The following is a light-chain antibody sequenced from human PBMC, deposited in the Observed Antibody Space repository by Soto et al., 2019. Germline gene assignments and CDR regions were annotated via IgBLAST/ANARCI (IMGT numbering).Light chain of an antibody. CDR1: QSVSGN. CDR2: GAS. V-gene: IGKV3-15*01. CDR3: QQYNNWPPLT. Sequence: EIVMTQSPATLSVSPGERASLSCRASQSVSGNLAWYQQKPGQAPRLLIYGASTRAPGIPARFSGSGSGTEFTLTISSLQSEDFAVYYCQQYNNWPPLTFGGGTKVEIK. J-gene: IGKJ4*01.